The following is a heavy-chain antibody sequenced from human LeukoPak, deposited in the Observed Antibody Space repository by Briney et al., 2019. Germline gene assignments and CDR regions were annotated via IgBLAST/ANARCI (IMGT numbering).Heavy chain of an antibody. V-gene: IGHV1-18*01. Sequence: ASVKVSCKASGYTFTSYGISWVRQAPGQGLEWMGWISAYNGNTNYAQKLQGRVTMTTDKSTSTAYMELSSLRSEDTAVYYCARSGSGYDYYSDYWGQGTLVTVSS. CDR3: ARSGSGYDYYSDY. CDR2: ISAYNGNT. J-gene: IGHJ4*02. D-gene: IGHD5-12*01. CDR1: GYTFTSYG.